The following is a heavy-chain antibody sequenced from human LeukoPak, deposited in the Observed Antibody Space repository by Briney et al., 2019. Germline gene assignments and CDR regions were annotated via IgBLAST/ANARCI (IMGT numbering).Heavy chain of an antibody. V-gene: IGHV1-18*01. J-gene: IGHJ6*03. Sequence: ASVKVSCKASGYTFTSYGISWVRQAPGQGLECMGWISAYNGNTNYAQKLQGRVTMTTDTSTSTAYMELRSLRSDDTAVYYCARDLYYYDSSGYLYYYYYYYMDVWGKGTTVTVSS. CDR1: GYTFTSYG. CDR3: ARDLYYYDSSGYLYYYYYYYMDV. CDR2: ISAYNGNT. D-gene: IGHD3-22*01.